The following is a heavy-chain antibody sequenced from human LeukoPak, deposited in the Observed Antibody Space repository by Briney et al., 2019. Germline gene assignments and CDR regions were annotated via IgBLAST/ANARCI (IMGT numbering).Heavy chain of an antibody. J-gene: IGHJ4*02. CDR2: IKQDGSEK. V-gene: IGHV3-7*01. Sequence: PGGSLRLSCAASGFTFSSYWMSWVRQAPGKGLEWVANIKQDGSEKYYVDSVKGRFTISRGNAKNSLYLQMNSLRAEDTAVYYCAKGSYSSSSPVAYWGQGTLVTVSS. D-gene: IGHD6-13*01. CDR3: AKGSYSSSSPVAY. CDR1: GFTFSSYW.